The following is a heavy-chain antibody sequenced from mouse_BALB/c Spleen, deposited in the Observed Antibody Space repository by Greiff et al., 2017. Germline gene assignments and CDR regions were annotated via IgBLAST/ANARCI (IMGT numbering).Heavy chain of an antibody. V-gene: IGHV5-12-1*01. CDR3: ARKDGYYYAMDY. J-gene: IGHJ4*01. CDR2: ISSGGGST. CDR1: GFAFSSYD. Sequence: EVHLVESGGGLVKPGGSLKLSCAASGFAFSSYDMSWVRQTPEKRLEWVAYISSGGGSTYYPDTVKGRFTISRDNAKNTLYLQMSSLKSEDTAMYYCARKDGYYYAMDYWGQGTSVTVSS. D-gene: IGHD2-3*01.